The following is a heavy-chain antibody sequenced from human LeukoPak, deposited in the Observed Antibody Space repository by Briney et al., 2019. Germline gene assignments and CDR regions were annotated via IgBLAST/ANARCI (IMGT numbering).Heavy chain of an antibody. J-gene: IGHJ5*02. D-gene: IGHD2-21*01. Sequence: GGSLRLSCAASGFTLSSYATHWVRHAPGRGLEWVSDISGSGGSTYHADAMNGRFTISRDSAKNTLYLQINSVRAEDTAIYYCTKACGRGSSKRVRWFDPWGQGTLVAVSS. CDR3: TKACGRGSSKRVRWFDP. CDR2: ISGSGGST. V-gene: IGHV3-23*01. CDR1: GFTLSSYA.